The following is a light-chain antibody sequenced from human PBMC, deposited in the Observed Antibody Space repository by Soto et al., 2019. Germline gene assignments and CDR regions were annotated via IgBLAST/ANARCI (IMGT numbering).Light chain of an antibody. Sequence: DIVMTQSPDSLAVSLGERATINSKSSQSVLYNSNNKNYLAWYQQKPGQPPKLLIYWASTRESGVPDRFSGSGSGTDFTLTISSLQAEDVAVYYCQQYYSTPLTFGGGTKLEIK. CDR1: QSVLYNSNNKNY. V-gene: IGKV4-1*01. CDR2: WAS. J-gene: IGKJ4*01. CDR3: QQYYSTPLT.